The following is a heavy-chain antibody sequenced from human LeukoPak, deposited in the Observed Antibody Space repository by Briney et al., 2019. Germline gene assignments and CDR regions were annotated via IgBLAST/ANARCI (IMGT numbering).Heavy chain of an antibody. CDR1: GFTFSSYW. CDR3: ARDWTWIQLWSEWDY. J-gene: IGHJ4*02. V-gene: IGHV3-7*01. Sequence: GGSLRLSCAATGFTFSSYWMSWVRQAPGKGLEWVANIKQDGSEKYYVDSVKGRFTISRDNAKNSLYLQMNSLRAEDTAVYYCARDWTWIQLWSEWDYWGQGTLVTVSS. D-gene: IGHD5-18*01. CDR2: IKQDGSEK.